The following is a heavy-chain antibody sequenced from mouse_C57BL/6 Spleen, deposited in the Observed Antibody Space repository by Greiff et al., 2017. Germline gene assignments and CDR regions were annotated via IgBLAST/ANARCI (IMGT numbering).Heavy chain of an antibody. CDR1: GYAFSSSW. CDR3: AREVYYANYAGWYFDV. CDR2: IYPGAGDT. Sequence: VQLQQSGPELVKPGASVKMSCKASGYAFSSSWMNWVKQRPGKGLEWIGRIYPGAGDTNYNGKFKGKATLTEDKSSSTAYMQLSSLTSEDSPVYFCAREVYYANYAGWYFDVWGTGTTLTVSS. D-gene: IGHD2-1*01. V-gene: IGHV1-82*01. J-gene: IGHJ1*03.